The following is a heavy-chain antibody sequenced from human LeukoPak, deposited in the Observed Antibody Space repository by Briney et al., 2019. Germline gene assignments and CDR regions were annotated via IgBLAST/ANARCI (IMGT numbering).Heavy chain of an antibody. Sequence: GGSLRLSCPFPGFTPISYRMSGVGQPPGRGLAGVANIKQEGSEKYYVDSVKGRFTISRDNAKNSLYLQMNSLRAGDTAVYYCARAPYCIGGSCRFDYWGQGTLVTVSS. CDR2: IKQEGSEK. CDR3: ARAPYCIGGSCRFDY. J-gene: IGHJ4*02. V-gene: IGHV3-7*03. D-gene: IGHD2-15*01. CDR1: GFTPISYR.